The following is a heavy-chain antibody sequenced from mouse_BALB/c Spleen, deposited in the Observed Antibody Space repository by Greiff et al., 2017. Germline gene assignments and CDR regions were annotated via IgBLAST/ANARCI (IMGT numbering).Heavy chain of an antibody. CDR2: ISSGGSYT. Sequence: EVQVVESGGGLVKPGGSLKLSCAASGFTFSSYAMSWVRQTPEKRLEWVATISSGGSYTYYPDSVKGRFTIYRDNAKNTLYLQMSSLRSEDTAMYYCARQRGNWGQGTTLTVSS. J-gene: IGHJ2*01. V-gene: IGHV5-9-3*01. CDR1: GFTFSSYA. CDR3: ARQRGN.